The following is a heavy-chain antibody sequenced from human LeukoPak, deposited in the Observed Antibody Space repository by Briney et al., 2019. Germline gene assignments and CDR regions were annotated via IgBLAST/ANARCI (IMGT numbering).Heavy chain of an antibody. Sequence: SETLSLTCTVSGGSISSYYWSWIRQPAGKGLEWIGRIYTSGSTNYNPSLKSRVTMSVDTSKNQFSLKLSSVTAADTAVYYCARGMYYYDSSGYYYWGQGTLVTVSS. V-gene: IGHV4-4*07. J-gene: IGHJ4*02. CDR2: IYTSGST. CDR3: ARGMYYYDSSGYYY. D-gene: IGHD3-22*01. CDR1: GGSISSYY.